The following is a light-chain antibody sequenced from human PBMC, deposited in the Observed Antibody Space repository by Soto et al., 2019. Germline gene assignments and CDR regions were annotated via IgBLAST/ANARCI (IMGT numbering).Light chain of an antibody. CDR2: ATS. CDR1: QNVGSF. Sequence: DIQMTQSPSSLSASVGDRVSFTCLAGQNVGSFVNWYQQKPGKAPRLLVYATSNLQSGVPSRISGSGSGTEFTLTISSLQPEDVATYFCQQSYSAQYTFGQGNKLEIK. CDR3: QQSYSAQYT. V-gene: IGKV1-39*01. J-gene: IGKJ2*01.